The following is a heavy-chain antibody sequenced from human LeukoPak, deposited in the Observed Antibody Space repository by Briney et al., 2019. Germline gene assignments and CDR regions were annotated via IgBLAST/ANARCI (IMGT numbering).Heavy chain of an antibody. CDR3: AKDRALYYDFWSGKAAGFDY. J-gene: IGHJ4*02. D-gene: IGHD3-3*01. V-gene: IGHV3-30*02. CDR2: IRHDGSNK. CDR1: GFTFSSYG. Sequence: GGSLRLSCAASGFTFSSYGMHWVRQAPGKGLEWVAFIRHDGSNKYYADSVKGRFTISRDNSKNTLYLQMNSLRAEDTAVYYCAKDRALYYDFWSGKAAGFDYWGQGTLVTVSS.